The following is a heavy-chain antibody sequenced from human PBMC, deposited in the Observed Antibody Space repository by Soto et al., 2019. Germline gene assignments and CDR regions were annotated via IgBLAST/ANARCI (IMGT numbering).Heavy chain of an antibody. V-gene: IGHV4-30-4*01. CDR3: ARAPYCATNGVCSFYYYYGMDV. CDR2: IYYSGST. J-gene: IGHJ6*02. D-gene: IGHD2-8*01. CDR1: GGSISSGDYY. Sequence: QVQLQESGPGPVKPSQTLSLTCTVSGGSISSGDYYWSWIRQPPGKGLEWIGNIYYSGSTSYNPSLKSRATISVDTSKNQFSLKLSSVTAADAAVYYCARAPYCATNGVCSFYYYYGMDVWGQGTTVTVSS.